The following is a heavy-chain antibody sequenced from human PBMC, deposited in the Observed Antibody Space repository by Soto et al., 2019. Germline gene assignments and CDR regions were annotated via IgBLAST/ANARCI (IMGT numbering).Heavy chain of an antibody. Sequence: EVQLVESGGGLVQPGGSRRLSCAASGCSFRSYWMTWVRQAPGKGLEWVANIKQDGSQKSFVDSLKGRVTISRDKAKNSLYLEMNSLGSEDTAVYFCARGMTTPGIDLWGQGTPVTVSS. CDR2: IKQDGSQK. CDR3: ARGMTTPGIDL. J-gene: IGHJ4*03. V-gene: IGHV3-7*03. D-gene: IGHD2-15*01. CDR1: GCSFRSYW.